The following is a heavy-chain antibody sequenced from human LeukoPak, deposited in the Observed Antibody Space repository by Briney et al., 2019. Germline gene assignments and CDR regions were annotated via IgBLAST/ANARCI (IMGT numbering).Heavy chain of an antibody. CDR3: ARAEEYAFDI. V-gene: IGHV4-59*01. Sequence: SETLPLTCTVSGGSISSYYWSWIRQPPGKGLEWIGYIYYSGSTNYNPSLKSRVTISVDTSKNQFSLKLSSVTAADTAVYYCARAEEYAFDIWGQGTMVTVSS. CDR1: GGSISSYY. J-gene: IGHJ3*02. D-gene: IGHD1-14*01. CDR2: IYYSGST.